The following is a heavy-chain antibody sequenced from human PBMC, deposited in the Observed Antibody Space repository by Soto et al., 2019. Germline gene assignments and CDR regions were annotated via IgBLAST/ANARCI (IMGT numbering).Heavy chain of an antibody. V-gene: IGHV4-39*01. D-gene: IGHD4-17*01. J-gene: IGHJ4*02. CDR3: ARREDYGDYLGGIDY. CDR2: IYYSGST. CDR1: GGSISSSSYY. Sequence: SETLSLTCTVSGGSISSSSYYWGWIRQPPGKGLEWIGGIYYSGSTYYNPSLKSRVTISVDTSKNQFSLKLSSVTAADTAVYYCARREDYGDYLGGIDYWGQGTLVTVSS.